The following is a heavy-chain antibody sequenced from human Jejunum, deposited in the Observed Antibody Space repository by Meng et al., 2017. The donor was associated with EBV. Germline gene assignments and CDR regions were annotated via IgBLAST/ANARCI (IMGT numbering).Heavy chain of an antibody. V-gene: IGHV1-2*06. CDR1: AYTFAGYY. CDR3: AREGLVGDLRYFDL. CDR2: INPNSGGA. J-gene: IGHJ2*01. Sequence: VQPVMSGAEVQKPGASVKVSCKAYAYTFAGYYMHWVRQAPGKGLEWMGRINPNSGGANYAQKFQGRVTMTRDTSISTAYMELSRLRSDDTAVYYCAREGLVGDLRYFDLWGRGTLVTVSS. D-gene: IGHD3-16*01.